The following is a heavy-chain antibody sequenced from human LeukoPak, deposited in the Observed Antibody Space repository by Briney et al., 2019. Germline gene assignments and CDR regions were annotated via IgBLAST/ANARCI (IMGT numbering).Heavy chain of an antibody. CDR3: AKDYDSSGYYYPTSY. J-gene: IGHJ4*02. D-gene: IGHD3-22*01. CDR1: GYSISSGYY. V-gene: IGHV4-38-2*02. Sequence: SETLSLTCTVSGYSISSGYYWGWIRQPPGKGLEWIGSIYHSGSTYYNPSLKSRVTISVDTSKNQFSLKLSSVTAADTAVYYCAKDYDSSGYYYPTSYWGQGTLVTVSS. CDR2: IYHSGST.